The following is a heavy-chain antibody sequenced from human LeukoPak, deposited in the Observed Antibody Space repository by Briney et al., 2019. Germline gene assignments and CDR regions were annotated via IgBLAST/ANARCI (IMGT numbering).Heavy chain of an antibody. Sequence: PSETLSLTCTASGGSISSYFWSWIRQPPGKGLEGIGYIYYSGSTNYNPSLKSRVTISRHTSKNQFSLKLSSVTAADTAVYYCARGTVTTNSYYFDYWGQGTLVTVSS. J-gene: IGHJ4*02. CDR2: IYYSGST. D-gene: IGHD4-17*01. CDR1: GGSISSYF. V-gene: IGHV4-59*01. CDR3: ARGTVTTNSYYFDY.